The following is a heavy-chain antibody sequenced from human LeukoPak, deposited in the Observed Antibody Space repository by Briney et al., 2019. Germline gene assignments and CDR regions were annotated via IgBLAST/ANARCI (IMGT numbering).Heavy chain of an antibody. Sequence: SSETLSLTCTVSGRSISSSSSYWGWIRQPPGKGLEWIGCVNYGGTTWFNPSLKSRVTISVDTSKNQFSLKLNSVTAADTAMYYCARLVSVRYSSGWYVDYWGQGTLVTVSS. CDR3: ARLVSVRYSSGWYVDY. CDR2: VNYGGTT. J-gene: IGHJ4*02. D-gene: IGHD6-19*01. V-gene: IGHV4-39*01. CDR1: GRSISSSSSY.